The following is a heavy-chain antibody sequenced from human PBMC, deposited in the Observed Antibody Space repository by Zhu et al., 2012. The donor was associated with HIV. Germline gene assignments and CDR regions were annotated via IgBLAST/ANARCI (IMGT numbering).Heavy chain of an antibody. D-gene: IGHD2-2*02. CDR2: IYHSGST. Sequence: QVQLQESGPGLVKPSETLSLTCAVSGYSISSGYYWDWIRQPPGKGLEWIGSIYHSGSTYYNPSLKSRVTISVDTSKNQFSLKLSSVTAADTAVYYCARIYYYYYYYMDVWGKGTTVTVSS. CDR3: ARIYYYYYYYMDV. CDR1: GYSISSGYY. J-gene: IGHJ6*03. V-gene: IGHV4-38-2*01.